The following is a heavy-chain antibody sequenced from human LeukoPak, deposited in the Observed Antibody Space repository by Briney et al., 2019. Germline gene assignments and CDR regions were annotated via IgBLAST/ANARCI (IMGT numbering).Heavy chain of an antibody. V-gene: IGHV3-23*01. J-gene: IGHJ3*02. CDR1: GFTFSYA. D-gene: IGHD3-10*01. CDR2: ISGSGGST. CDR3: ATVTRGLTSAFDI. Sequence: GGSLRLSCAASGFTFSYAMSWVRQAPGKGLEWVSAISGSGGSTYYADSVKGRFTISRDNSKNTLYLQMNSLRAEDTAGYYCATVTRGLTSAFDIWGQGTMVTVSS.